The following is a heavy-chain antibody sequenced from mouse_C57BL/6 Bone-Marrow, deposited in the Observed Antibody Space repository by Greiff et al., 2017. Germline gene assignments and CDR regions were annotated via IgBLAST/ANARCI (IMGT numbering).Heavy chain of an antibody. Sequence: EVQVVESGGGLVKPGGSLKLSCAASGFTFSSYAMSWVRQTPEKRLEWVATISDGGSYTYYPDNVKGRFTISRDNAKNNLYLQMSHLKSEDTAMYYCAILDFDYWGQGTTLTVSS. CDR2: ISDGGSYT. CDR3: AILDFDY. CDR1: GFTFSSYA. V-gene: IGHV5-4*01. J-gene: IGHJ2*01.